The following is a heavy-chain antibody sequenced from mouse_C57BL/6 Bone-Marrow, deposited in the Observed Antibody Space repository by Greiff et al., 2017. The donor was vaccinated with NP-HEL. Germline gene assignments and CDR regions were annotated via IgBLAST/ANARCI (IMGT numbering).Heavy chain of an antibody. CDR2: IYPGSGST. Sequence: VQLQQPGAELVKPGASVKMSCKASGYTFTSYWITWVKQRPGQGLEWIGDIYPGSGSTNYNEKFKSKATLTVDKSSSTAYMQLSSLTSGDSAVYYCAIGITPFAYWGQGTLVTVS. J-gene: IGHJ3*01. CDR1: GYTFTSYW. D-gene: IGHD1-1*01. V-gene: IGHV1-55*01. CDR3: AIGITPFAY.